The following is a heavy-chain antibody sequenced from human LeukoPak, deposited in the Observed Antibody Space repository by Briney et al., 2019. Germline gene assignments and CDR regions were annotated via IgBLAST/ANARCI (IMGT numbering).Heavy chain of an antibody. CDR1: GFTFSDYN. Sequence: GGSLRLSCAASGFTFSDYNMRWIRQAPGKGMEWVSSISRSGSNKYYADSVKGRFTISRDNANTSLFLQINSLRAEDTAVYYCARVLRYCSGGNCYSGGLGYMDVWGKGTTVTISS. CDR2: ISRSGSNK. CDR3: ARVLRYCSGGNCYSGGLGYMDV. V-gene: IGHV3-11*01. J-gene: IGHJ6*03. D-gene: IGHD2-15*01.